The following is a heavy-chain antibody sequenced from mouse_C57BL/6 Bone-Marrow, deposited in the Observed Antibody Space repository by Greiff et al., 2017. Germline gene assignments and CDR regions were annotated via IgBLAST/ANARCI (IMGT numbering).Heavy chain of an antibody. Sequence: QVQLQQPGAELVRPGSSVKLSCKASGYTFTSYWMDWVKQRPGQGLEWIGNIYPSDSETHYNQKFKDKATLTVDKSSSTAYMQLSSLTSEDSAVYYCARVSVTVAGGYFDYWGQGTTLTVSS. D-gene: IGHD1-1*01. CDR2: IYPSDSET. V-gene: IGHV1-61*01. CDR3: ARVSVTVAGGYFDY. CDR1: GYTFTSYW. J-gene: IGHJ2*01.